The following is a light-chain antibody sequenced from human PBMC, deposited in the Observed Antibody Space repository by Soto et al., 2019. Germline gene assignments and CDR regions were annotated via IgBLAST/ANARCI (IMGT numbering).Light chain of an antibody. CDR3: QQYYTTPWA. V-gene: IGKV4-1*01. Sequence: DIVMTHSPASLAVSLGERATINCKSSESVLYSANNENYVAWYQQKPGQPPRLLIYWAATRESGVPDRFSGSGSRTDFTLTISSLQAEDVAVYYCQQYYTTPWAFGQGTKAAIK. J-gene: IGKJ1*01. CDR1: ESVLYSANNENY. CDR2: WAA.